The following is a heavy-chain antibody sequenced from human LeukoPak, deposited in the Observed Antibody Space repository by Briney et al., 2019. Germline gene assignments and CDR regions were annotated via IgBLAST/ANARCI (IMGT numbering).Heavy chain of an antibody. J-gene: IGHJ3*02. D-gene: IGHD6-13*01. CDR3: ARGSSHRAFDI. Sequence: ASVKVSCKASGYTFTGYYMHWVRQAPGQGLEWMGWINPNSGGTNYAQKFQGRVTMTRDTSISTAYMELSSLRSEDTAVYCCARGSSHRAFDIWGQGTMVTVSS. CDR1: GYTFTGYY. CDR2: INPNSGGT. V-gene: IGHV1-2*02.